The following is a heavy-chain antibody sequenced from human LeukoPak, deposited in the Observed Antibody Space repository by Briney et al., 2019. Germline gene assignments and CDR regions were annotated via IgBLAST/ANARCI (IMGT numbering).Heavy chain of an antibody. V-gene: IGHV3-11*06. Sequence: SGGSLRLSCAASGFTCSDYYMSWIRQAPGKGLEWVSYISSSSYYTNYADSVKGRFTISRDNAKNSLYLQMNSLRAEDTAVYYCARDADIAAAGTRYNWFDPGGQGTLVIVSS. D-gene: IGHD6-13*01. CDR1: GFTCSDYY. CDR2: ISSSSYYT. CDR3: ARDADIAAAGTRYNWFDP. J-gene: IGHJ5*02.